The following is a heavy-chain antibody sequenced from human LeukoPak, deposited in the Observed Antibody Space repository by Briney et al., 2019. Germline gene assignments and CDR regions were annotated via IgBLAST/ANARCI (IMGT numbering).Heavy chain of an antibody. Sequence: KPSETLSLTCTVSGGSISSSDYYWGWIRQPPGKGLEWIGIVYYGGSTHYNPSHKGRVTLSVDTSKNQFSLKLTSVTAADTAVYYCARRISTYDSSGYSTGDAFDFWGQGILVTVSS. CDR2: VYYGGST. V-gene: IGHV4-39*01. J-gene: IGHJ4*02. CDR3: ARRISTYDSSGYSTGDAFDF. CDR1: GGSISSSDYY. D-gene: IGHD3-22*01.